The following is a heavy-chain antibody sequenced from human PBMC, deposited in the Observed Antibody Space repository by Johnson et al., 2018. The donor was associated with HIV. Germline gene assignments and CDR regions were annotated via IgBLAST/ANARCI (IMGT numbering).Heavy chain of an antibody. Sequence: VQLVESGGGVVQPERSLRLSCAASGFTFSNYGMHWVRQAPGKGLEWVAFIRYDGSNKYYGDSVKGRFTISRDNSKNTLYVQMNSLRVEDTAVYYCAKMSRGRQDAFDIWGQGAMVSVSA. CDR3: AKMSRGRQDAFDI. J-gene: IGHJ3*02. CDR1: GFTFSNYG. CDR2: IRYDGSNK. D-gene: IGHD3-16*01. V-gene: IGHV3-30*02.